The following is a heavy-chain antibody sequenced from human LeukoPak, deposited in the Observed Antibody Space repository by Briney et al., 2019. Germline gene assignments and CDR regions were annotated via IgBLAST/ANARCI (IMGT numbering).Heavy chain of an antibody. CDR2: ISYDGSNK. Sequence: GGSLRLSCAASGFTFSNYGMHWVRQAPGKGLEWVAVISYDGSNKYYADSVKGRFTISRDNSKNTLYLQMNSLRAEDTAVYYCARAAGSRSSSWYDPPHYWGQGTLVTVSS. CDR1: GFTFSNYG. D-gene: IGHD6-13*01. CDR3: ARAAGSRSSSWYDPPHY. J-gene: IGHJ4*02. V-gene: IGHV3-30*03.